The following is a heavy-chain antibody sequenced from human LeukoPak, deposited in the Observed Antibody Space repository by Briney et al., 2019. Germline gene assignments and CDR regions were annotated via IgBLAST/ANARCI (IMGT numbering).Heavy chain of an antibody. CDR1: GGSFSGYY. V-gene: IGHV4-4*07. CDR3: ARDVGGYNYGYSLDY. Sequence: SETLSLTCAVYGGSFSGYYWSWIRQPAGKGLEWIGRIYTSGSTSYNSSLKSRVTMSVDTSKNQFSLKLSSVTAADTAVYYCARDVGGYNYGYSLDYWGQGTLVSVSS. J-gene: IGHJ4*02. CDR2: IYTSGST. D-gene: IGHD5-18*01.